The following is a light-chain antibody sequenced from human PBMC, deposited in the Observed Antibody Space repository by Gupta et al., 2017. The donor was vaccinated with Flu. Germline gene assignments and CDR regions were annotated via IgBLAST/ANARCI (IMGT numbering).Light chain of an antibody. CDR1: SSDVGGYNY. Sequence: QSALTQPPSASGSPGQSVTIYCTGTSSDVGGYNYVSWYQQHPAKAPKLRIYEVSKRPAGVPDRFSVSKSGNTASLTVSGLQAEDEADYYCSSYAGSNKVVFGGGTKLTVL. CDR3: SSYAGSNKVV. CDR2: EVS. V-gene: IGLV2-8*01. J-gene: IGLJ2*01.